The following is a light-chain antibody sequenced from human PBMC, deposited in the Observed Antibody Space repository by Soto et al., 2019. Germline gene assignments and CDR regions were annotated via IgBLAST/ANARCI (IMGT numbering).Light chain of an antibody. CDR2: EVT. J-gene: IGLJ3*02. CDR1: GSDVGDSSH. CDR3: NSYAASGNLWV. V-gene: IGLV2-8*01. Sequence: QSVLTQPRSVSGSPGQSVTISCTATGSDVGDSSHVSWYQLHPGKAPKLMIYEVTQRPSGVPNRFSGSKSGNTASLTVSGLQAEDEADYYCNSYAASGNLWVFGGGTKLTVL.